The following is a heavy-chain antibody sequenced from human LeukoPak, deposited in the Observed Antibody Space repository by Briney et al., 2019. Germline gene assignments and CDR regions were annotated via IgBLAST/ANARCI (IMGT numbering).Heavy chain of an antibody. V-gene: IGHV3-74*01. Sequence: GGSLRLSCAASGFTFSSYWMHWVRQAPGKGLVWVSRINSDGSRTCYADSVKGRFTISRDNAKNTLYLQMNSLRAADTAVYYCARGAGWGHIVVVEGYGMDVWGQGATVTVSS. J-gene: IGHJ6*02. CDR2: INSDGSRT. D-gene: IGHD2-21*01. CDR1: GFTFSSYW. CDR3: ARGAGWGHIVVVEGYGMDV.